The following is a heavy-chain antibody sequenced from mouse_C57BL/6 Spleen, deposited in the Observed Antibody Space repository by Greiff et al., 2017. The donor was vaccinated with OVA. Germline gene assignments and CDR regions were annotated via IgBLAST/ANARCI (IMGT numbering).Heavy chain of an antibody. CDR3: ARREVGYYFDY. J-gene: IGHJ2*01. V-gene: IGHV1-64*01. CDR2: IHPNSSST. CDR1: GYTFTSYW. D-gene: IGHD1-1*01. Sequence: QVQLQQPGAELVKPGASVKLSCKASGYTFTSYWMHWVKQRPGQGLEWIGMIHPNSSSTNYNEKFKSKATLTVDKSSSTAYMQLSSLTSEDSAVYYCARREVGYYFDYWGQGTTLTVSS.